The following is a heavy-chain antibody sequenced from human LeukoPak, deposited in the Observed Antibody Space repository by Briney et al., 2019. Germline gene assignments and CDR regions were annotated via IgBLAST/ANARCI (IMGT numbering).Heavy chain of an antibody. CDR2: ISYDGINK. CDR3: ARHRGPTLITGWFDP. D-gene: IGHD4/OR15-4a*01. J-gene: IGHJ5*02. CDR1: GFTFSSYA. V-gene: IGHV3-30-3*01. Sequence: PGGSLRLSCAASGFTFSSYAMHWVRQAPGKGLEWVAVISYDGINKYYADSVKGRFTVSRDNSKNTLDLQMNGLRADDTAVYYCARHRGPTLITGWFDPWGQGTLVTVPS.